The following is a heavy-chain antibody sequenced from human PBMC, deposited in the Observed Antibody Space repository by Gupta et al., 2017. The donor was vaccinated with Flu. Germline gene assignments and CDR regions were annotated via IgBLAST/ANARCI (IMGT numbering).Heavy chain of an antibody. Sequence: QVQLVQSGAEVNKPAACVKVSCQASGYPFTTHTMHWVRQAPGQRIEWMGWIKTGNWNTKASEKFQGRVTITRDTCARIAYTALRILRSEDTGVDDGASDRVGASRGFVHWGKGTLCTVS. CDR1: GYPFTTHT. J-gene: IGHJ4*02. CDR3: ASDRVGASRGFVH. CDR2: IKTGNWNT. D-gene: IGHD1-26*01. V-gene: IGHV1-3*04.